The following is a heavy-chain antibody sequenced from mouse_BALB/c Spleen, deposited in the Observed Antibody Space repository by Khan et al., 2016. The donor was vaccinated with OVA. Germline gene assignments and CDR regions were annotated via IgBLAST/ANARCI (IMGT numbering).Heavy chain of an antibody. V-gene: IGHV9-3-1*01. CDR3: ARPPDVCDTMAY. CDR1: GYTFTNFG. Sequence: QIQLVQSGPELVKPGESVKISCKASGYTFTNFGMNWVKQAPGKGLAWMGWINTYTGEPTYTDDFKGRFAFSLDTSDNTAYLQIINLKNEDTATFICARPPDVCDTMAYWGQGTSVTVSS. CDR2: INTYTGEP. J-gene: IGHJ4*01.